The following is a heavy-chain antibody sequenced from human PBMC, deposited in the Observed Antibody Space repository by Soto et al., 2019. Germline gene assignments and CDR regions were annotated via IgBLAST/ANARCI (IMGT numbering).Heavy chain of an antibody. J-gene: IGHJ5*02. Sequence: LCGGSISSGGYYWSWIRQHPGKGLEWIGYIYYSGSTYYNPSLKSRVTISVDTSKNQFSLKLSSVTAADTAVYYCARDRNSGWYKVFDPWGQGTLVTVSS. V-gene: IGHV4-31*02. D-gene: IGHD6-19*01. CDR2: IYYSGST. CDR1: GGSISSGGYY. CDR3: ARDRNSGWYKVFDP.